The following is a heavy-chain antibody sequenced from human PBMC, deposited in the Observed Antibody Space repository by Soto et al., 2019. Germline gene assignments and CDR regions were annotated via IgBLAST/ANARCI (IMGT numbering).Heavy chain of an antibody. CDR2: IIPIFGTA. V-gene: IGHV1-69*01. CDR1: GGTFSSYA. J-gene: IGHJ5*02. CDR3: ARDIAAAGTSAIWFDP. Sequence: QVQLVQSGAEVKKPGSSVKVSCKASGGTFSSYAISWVRQAPGQGLEWMGGIIPIFGTAHYAQKFQGRVTITADESTSTAYMELSSLRSEDTAVYYCARDIAAAGTSAIWFDPCGQGTLVTVSS. D-gene: IGHD6-13*01.